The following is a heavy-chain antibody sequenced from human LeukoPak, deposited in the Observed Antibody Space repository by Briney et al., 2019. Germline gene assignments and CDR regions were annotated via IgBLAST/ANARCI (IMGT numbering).Heavy chain of an antibody. CDR1: GFTFSSYA. CDR2: ISGSGGST. CDR3: AKAVTFGGVIVIRLYYFDY. J-gene: IGHJ4*02. V-gene: IGHV3-23*01. D-gene: IGHD3-16*02. Sequence: GGSLRLSCAASGFTFSSYAMSWVRQAPGKGLEWVSAISGSGGSTYYADPVKGRFTISRDNSKNTLYLQMNSLRAEDTAVYYCAKAVTFGGVIVIRLYYFDYWGQGTLVTVSS.